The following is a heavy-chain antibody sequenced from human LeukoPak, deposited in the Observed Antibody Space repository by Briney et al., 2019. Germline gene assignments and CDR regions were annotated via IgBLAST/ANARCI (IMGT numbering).Heavy chain of an antibody. D-gene: IGHD1-26*01. CDR3: ARSQWELPGDFDY. V-gene: IGHV3-21*01. CDR2: ISSSSSYI. J-gene: IGHJ4*02. CDR1: GFTFSSYS. Sequence: GGSLRLSCAASGFTFSSYSMNWVRQAPGKGLEWVSSISSSSSYIYYADSVEGRFTISRDNAKNSLYLQMNSLRAEDTAVYYCARSQWELPGDFDYWGQGTLVTVSS.